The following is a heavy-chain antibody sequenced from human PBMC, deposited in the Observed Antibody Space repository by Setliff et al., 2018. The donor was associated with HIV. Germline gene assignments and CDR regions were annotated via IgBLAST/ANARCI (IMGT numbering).Heavy chain of an antibody. CDR3: ARASVGATGLYAFEI. V-gene: IGHV1-2*06. CDR1: GYIFSAYH. Sequence: ASVKVSCKTSGYIFSAYHIHWVRQGPGQGFEWMGRINTNSGGTNYAQQFQGRVTMTRDTSISTAYMELSRLRSDDTAVYYCARASVGATGLYAFEIWGQGTMVTVSS. D-gene: IGHD1-26*01. CDR2: INTNSGGT. J-gene: IGHJ3*02.